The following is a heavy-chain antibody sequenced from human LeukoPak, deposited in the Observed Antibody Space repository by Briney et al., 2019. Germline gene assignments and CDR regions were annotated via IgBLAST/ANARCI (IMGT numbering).Heavy chain of an antibody. Sequence: PGGSLRLSCVTSGFTFSDHYMDWGRQAPGKGLEWVGRSKNKANSYTTKYAASVKGRFTISRDDSKNSLYLQMNSLKTEDTAVYYCARDSPGSPFDYWGQGTLVTVSS. CDR3: ARDSPGSPFDY. D-gene: IGHD1-1*01. CDR1: GFTFSDHY. CDR2: SKNKANSYTT. V-gene: IGHV3-72*01. J-gene: IGHJ4*02.